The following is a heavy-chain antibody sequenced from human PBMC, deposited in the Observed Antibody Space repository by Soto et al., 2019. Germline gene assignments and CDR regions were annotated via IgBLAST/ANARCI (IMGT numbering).Heavy chain of an antibody. CDR2: INAGNGST. V-gene: IGHV1-3*01. CDR1: GYTFTSYA. CDR3: ARGDTVVVPAASYYYGMDV. D-gene: IGHD2-2*01. J-gene: IGHJ6*02. Sequence: ASVNVSCKASGYTFTSYAMHWVRQAPGQRLEWMGWINAGNGSTSYAQKFQGRVTMTRDTSTSTVYMELSSLRSEDTAVYYCARGDTVVVPAASYYYGMDVWGQGTTVTVSS.